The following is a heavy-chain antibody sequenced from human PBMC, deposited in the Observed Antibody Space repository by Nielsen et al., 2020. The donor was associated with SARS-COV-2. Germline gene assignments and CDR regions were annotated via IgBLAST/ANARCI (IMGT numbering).Heavy chain of an antibody. V-gene: IGHV3-30-3*01. Sequence: GGSLRLSCAASGFTFSSYAMHWVRQAPGKGLKWVAVISYDGSNKYYADSVKGRFTISRDNSKNTLYLQMNSLRAEDTAVYYCARGRSRHAYYYYGMDVWGQGTTVTSP. CDR2: ISYDGSNK. CDR3: ARGRSRHAYYYYGMDV. J-gene: IGHJ6*02. CDR1: GFTFSSYA.